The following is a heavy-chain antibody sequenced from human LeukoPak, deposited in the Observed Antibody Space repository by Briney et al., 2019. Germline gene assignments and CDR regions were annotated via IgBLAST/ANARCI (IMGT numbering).Heavy chain of an antibody. CDR1: GFTFSSYG. Sequence: GGSLRLSCAASGFTFSSYGMHWVRQAPGKGLEWVAFIRYDGSNKYYADSVKGRFTISRDNSKNTLYLQMNSLRAEDTAVYYCAKGYSYGPYYYYYYMDVWGKGTTVTVSS. J-gene: IGHJ6*03. CDR2: IRYDGSNK. D-gene: IGHD5-18*01. V-gene: IGHV3-30*02. CDR3: AKGYSYGPYYYYYYMDV.